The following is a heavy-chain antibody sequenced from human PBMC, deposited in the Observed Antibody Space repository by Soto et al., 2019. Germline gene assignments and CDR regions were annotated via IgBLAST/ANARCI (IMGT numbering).Heavy chain of an antibody. V-gene: IGHV1-69*01. Sequence: QVQLVQSGAEVKKPGSSVKVSCKASGGSFGKSAINWVRQTPGQGLEWLGGFIPVYRTLNYAQKFQGRGTITADESTGTAYMTLRSLASDDTAVYYCATGVIWIGYFTVDSWGQGTRVTVSS. CDR1: GGSFGKSA. D-gene: IGHD3-3*01. CDR2: FIPVYRTL. J-gene: IGHJ4*02. CDR3: ATGVIWIGYFTVDS.